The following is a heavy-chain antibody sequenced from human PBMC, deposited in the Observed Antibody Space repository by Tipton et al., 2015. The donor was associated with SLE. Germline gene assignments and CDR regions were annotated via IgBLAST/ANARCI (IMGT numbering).Heavy chain of an antibody. Sequence: TLSLTCSVSGHSISSGFYWGWIRQPPGKGLEWIGEVFRGGSTNYSPSLESRVTITVDMSKNQFSLRLISVTAADTAVYYCARGCSSSTCEPFYFFGMDVWGQGTTVTVSS. V-gene: IGHV4-38-2*02. CDR2: VFRGGST. J-gene: IGHJ6*02. CDR1: GHSISSGFY. D-gene: IGHD2-2*01. CDR3: ARGCSSSTCEPFYFFGMDV.